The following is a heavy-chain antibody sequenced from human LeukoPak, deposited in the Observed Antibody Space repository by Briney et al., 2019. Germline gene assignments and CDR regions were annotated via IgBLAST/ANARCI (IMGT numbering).Heavy chain of an antibody. D-gene: IGHD4-11*01. CDR2: INHSGST. CDR3: ARYYSNYPPYYFDY. CDR1: GGSFSGYY. V-gene: IGHV4-34*01. J-gene: IGHJ4*02. Sequence: SETLSLNCAVYGGSFSGYYWSWIRQPPGKGLEWIGEINHSGSTNYNPSLKSRVTISVDTSKNQFSLKLSSVTAADTAVYYCARYYSNYPPYYFDYWGQGTLVTVSS.